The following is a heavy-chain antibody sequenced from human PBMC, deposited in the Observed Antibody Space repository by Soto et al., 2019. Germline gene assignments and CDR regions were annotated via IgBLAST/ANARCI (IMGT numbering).Heavy chain of an antibody. CDR2: MSYDGGDK. CDR1: GFTFRSFG. J-gene: IGHJ4*02. D-gene: IGHD3-22*01. CDR3: VRAGMYYYDSSGYYDF. Sequence: QVQLVESGGGVVQPGTSLRLSCAASGFTFRSFGMHWVRQAPGKGLEWVAVMSYDGGDKYYADSVKGRFTISRDNSKNTLYLQMNSLRPEDTAVYYCVRAGMYYYDSSGYYDFWGQGTLVTVSS. V-gene: IGHV3-30*14.